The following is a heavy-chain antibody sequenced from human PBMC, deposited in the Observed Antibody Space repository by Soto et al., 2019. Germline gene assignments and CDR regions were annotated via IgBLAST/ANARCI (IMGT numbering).Heavy chain of an antibody. D-gene: IGHD1-26*01. J-gene: IGHJ4*02. CDR3: ARGWASGSFLGY. CDR2: INHSGST. Sequence: QVQLQQWGAGLLKPSETLSLTCAVYGGSFSGYYWSWIRQPPGKGLEWIGEINHSGSTNYNPSLKSRVTISVDTSKNQFSLKLSSVTAADTAVYYCARGWASGSFLGYWGQGTLVTVSS. V-gene: IGHV4-34*01. CDR1: GGSFSGYY.